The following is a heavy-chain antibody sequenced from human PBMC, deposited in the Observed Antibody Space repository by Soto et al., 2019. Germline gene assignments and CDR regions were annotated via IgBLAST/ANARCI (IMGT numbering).Heavy chain of an antibody. Sequence: QVQLVQSGAEVKKPGSSVKVSCKASGGSLSNYGISWVRQAPGQGLEWMGAIIPVFGTPNYAQKFQDRVTITADESTTTAYMEVRSLTSEDTAVYYCARGDATKIVVTTYYAMHVWGQGTTVTVSS. D-gene: IGHD3-22*01. CDR1: GGSLSNYG. CDR2: IIPVFGTP. V-gene: IGHV1-69*12. CDR3: ARGDATKIVVTTYYAMHV. J-gene: IGHJ6*02.